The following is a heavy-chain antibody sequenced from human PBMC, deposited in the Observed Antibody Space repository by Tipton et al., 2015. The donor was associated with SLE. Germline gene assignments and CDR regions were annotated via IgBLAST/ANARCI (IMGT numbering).Heavy chain of an antibody. D-gene: IGHD3-10*01. CDR3: ARRDGLNGFDI. CDR1: CGSLSSSSYY. V-gene: IGHV4-39*07. CDR2: VYYTGGV. Sequence: LSLPFLFSCGSLSSSSYYWGWIRQLPGKGLEWIGNVYYTGGVYYNPPLMSRITISVDTSKNQYSLKLRSVTAADTAVYFCARRDGLNGFDIWGQGTMVTVSS. J-gene: IGHJ3*02.